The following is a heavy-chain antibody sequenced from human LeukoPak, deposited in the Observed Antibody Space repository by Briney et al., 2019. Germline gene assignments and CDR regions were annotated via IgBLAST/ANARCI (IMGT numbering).Heavy chain of an antibody. CDR1: GGSLITYY. Sequence: KPSETLSLTCTVSGGSLITYYWNWIRQPAGKGLEWIGRVYTNGGTNYNPSLKSRLTVSVDTSKNQFSLSLSSVTAADTAVYYCASGSDSIGYSGGGILDYWGQGILVTVSS. CDR2: VYTNGGT. V-gene: IGHV4-4*07. D-gene: IGHD6-19*01. J-gene: IGHJ4*02. CDR3: ASGSDSIGYSGGGILDY.